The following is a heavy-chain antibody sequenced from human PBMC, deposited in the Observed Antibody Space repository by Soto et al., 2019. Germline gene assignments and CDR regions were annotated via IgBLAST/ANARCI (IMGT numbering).Heavy chain of an antibody. D-gene: IGHD2-2*01. CDR3: AHTLTCSSTSCRFIAGYYYYMDV. CDR1: GFSLSTSGVG. Sequence: QITLKESGPTLVKPTQTLTLTCTFSGFSLSTSGVGVGWIRQPPGKALEWLALIYWDDDKRYSPSLKSRLTITKDTSKNQVVLTMTNMDPVDTATYYCAHTLTCSSTSCRFIAGYYYYMDVWGKGTTVTVSS. CDR2: IYWDDDK. V-gene: IGHV2-5*02. J-gene: IGHJ6*03.